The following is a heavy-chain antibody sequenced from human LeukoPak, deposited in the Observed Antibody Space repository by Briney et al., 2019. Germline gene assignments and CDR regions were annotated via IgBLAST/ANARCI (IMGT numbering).Heavy chain of an antibody. CDR2: IYHSGST. CDR1: GYSISSGYY. J-gene: IGHJ4*02. D-gene: IGHD3-22*01. Sequence: SETLSLTCTVSGYSISSGYYWGWVRQSPGKGLEWIGSIYHSGSTYYNPSLKSRVTISLDTSKNQFSLKLSSVTAADTAVYYCAGKYYYDSSGYFYVDYWGQGSLVTVSS. V-gene: IGHV4-38-2*02. CDR3: AGKYYYDSSGYFYVDY.